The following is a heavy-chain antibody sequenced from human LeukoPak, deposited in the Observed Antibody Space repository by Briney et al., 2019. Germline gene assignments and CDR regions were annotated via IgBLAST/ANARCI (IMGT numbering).Heavy chain of an antibody. CDR3: ARLRVAYYFDY. D-gene: IGHD2-15*01. V-gene: IGHV3-48*01. J-gene: IGHJ4*02. Sequence: GGSLRLSSAASGFTFSDYGMTWVRQAPGKGLEWVSYISSGGSTIDYADSVKGRFTISRDNAKNSLYLQMNSLRAEDTAVYYCARLRVAYYFDYWGQGTLVTVSS. CDR1: GFTFSDYG. CDR2: ISSGGSTI.